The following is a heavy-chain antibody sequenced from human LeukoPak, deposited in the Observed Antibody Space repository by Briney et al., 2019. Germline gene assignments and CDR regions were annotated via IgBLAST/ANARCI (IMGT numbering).Heavy chain of an antibody. CDR2: IYYSGST. J-gene: IGHJ4*02. V-gene: IGHV4-39*01. Sequence: SETLSLTCTVSGGSISSSSYYWGWIRQPPGKGLEWIGSIYYSGSTYYNPSLKSRVTISVDTSKNQFSLKLSSVTAADTAVYYCTRVVVPAAMVPTYFDYWGQGTLVTVSS. D-gene: IGHD2-2*01. CDR3: TRVVVPAAMVPTYFDY. CDR1: GGSISSSSYY.